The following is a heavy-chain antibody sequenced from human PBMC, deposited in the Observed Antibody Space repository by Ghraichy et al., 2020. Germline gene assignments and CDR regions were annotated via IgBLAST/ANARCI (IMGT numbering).Heavy chain of an antibody. CDR1: GFTFSSHA. D-gene: IGHD3-22*01. CDR3: AKESSSVYDSSGFFDY. CDR2: ISGSGGNT. V-gene: IGHV3-23*01. J-gene: IGHJ4*02. Sequence: GGSLRLSCGASGFTFSSHAITWARLAPGKGLEWVSGISGSGGNTYYADSVKGRFTISRDTSENTLSLLMNSLRAEDTAVYYCAKESSSVYDSSGFFDYWGKRPLATFST.